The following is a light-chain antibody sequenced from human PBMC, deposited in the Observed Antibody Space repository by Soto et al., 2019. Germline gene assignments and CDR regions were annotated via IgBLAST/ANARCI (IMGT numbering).Light chain of an antibody. Sequence: DVQMTQSPSSLSAFVGDRVTITCRASQCIAPYLAWFQQKPGKVPKLLIYATSTLQSGVPSRFSGSGSGTDFTLTINSLQPEDVGTYYCQKYNSAPLTFGGGTKVEIK. CDR3: QKYNSAPLT. CDR1: QCIAPY. CDR2: ATS. V-gene: IGKV1-27*01. J-gene: IGKJ4*01.